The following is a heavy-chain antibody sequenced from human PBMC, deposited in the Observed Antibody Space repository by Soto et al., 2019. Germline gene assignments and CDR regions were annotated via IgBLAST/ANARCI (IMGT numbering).Heavy chain of an antibody. J-gene: IGHJ6*02. CDR2: INAGNGNT. Sequence: ASAQVSCKASRSTFTSYAMHWVRQAPGQRLEWMGWINAGNGNTKYSQKFQGRVTITRDTSASTAYMELSSLRSEDTAVYYCGRDTEPSDVWGQGTTVTVSS. CDR3: GRDTEPSDV. D-gene: IGHD1-26*01. CDR1: RSTFTSYA. V-gene: IGHV1-3*01.